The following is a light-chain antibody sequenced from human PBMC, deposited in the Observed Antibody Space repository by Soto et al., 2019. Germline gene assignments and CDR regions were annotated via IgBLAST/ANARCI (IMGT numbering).Light chain of an antibody. V-gene: IGKV1-33*01. J-gene: IGKJ3*01. CDR1: QDIKSN. Sequence: DIQMTQSPSSLSASVGDRVTITCQASQDIKSNLNWLQQKSGKAPRLLVYDASNLEPGVSSRFSASGSGTDFTFTIRSLQPEDTATYFCQQYDNFPFTFGPGTKVEI. CDR3: QQYDNFPFT. CDR2: DAS.